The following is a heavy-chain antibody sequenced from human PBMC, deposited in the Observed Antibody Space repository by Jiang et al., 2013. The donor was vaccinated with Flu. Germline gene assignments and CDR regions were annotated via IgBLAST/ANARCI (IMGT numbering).Heavy chain of an antibody. CDR3: ARSSSSSWYWFDP. V-gene: IGHV4-59*01. CDR1: GGSITDYY. J-gene: IGHJ5*02. D-gene: IGHD6-13*01. Sequence: GLVKPSETLSLTCTVSGGSITDYYWSWIRQPPGMGLEWIGYIYYSGSTNYNPSLKSRVTISIDTSKTQFSLKLSSLTATDTAVYYCARSSSSSWYWFDPWGQGTLVTVSS. CDR2: IYYSGST.